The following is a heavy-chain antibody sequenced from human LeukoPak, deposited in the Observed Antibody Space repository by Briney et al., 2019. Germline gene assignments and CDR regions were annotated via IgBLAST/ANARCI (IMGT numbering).Heavy chain of an antibody. J-gene: IGHJ4*02. D-gene: IGHD2-21*01. CDR1: GYTFTSYD. V-gene: IGHV1-8*01. Sequence: ASVKVSCKASGYTFTSYDINWVRQATGQGLEWMGWMNPNSGNTGYAQKFQGRVTITADKSTSTAYMELSSLRSEDTAVYYCARQYCGGDCYSRAYYFDYWGQGTLVTVSS. CDR3: ARQYCGGDCYSRAYYFDY. CDR2: MNPNSGNT.